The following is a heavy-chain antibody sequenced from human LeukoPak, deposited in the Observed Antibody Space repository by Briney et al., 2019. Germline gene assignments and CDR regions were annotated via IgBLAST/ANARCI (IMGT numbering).Heavy chain of an antibody. CDR2: IPTDETPT. Sequence: GGSLRLSCAASGFIFSNFVMHCVRQAPGKGLVWVSRIPTDETPTNYADSVQGRFTISRDNAKNTLYLQMNNLRAEDTAVYYCARDHYFKIDYWGQGTLVTVSS. J-gene: IGHJ4*02. CDR1: GFIFSNFV. CDR3: ARDHYFKIDY. D-gene: IGHD3-10*01. V-gene: IGHV3-74*01.